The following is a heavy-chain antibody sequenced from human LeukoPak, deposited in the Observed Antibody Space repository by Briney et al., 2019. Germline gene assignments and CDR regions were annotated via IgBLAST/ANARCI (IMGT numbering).Heavy chain of an antibody. CDR3: ARAAALVGATGPYFDY. CDR2: IYTSGST. Sequence: PSETLSLTCTVSGGSISSYYWSWIRQPAGRGLEWIGRIYTSGSTNYNPSLKSRVTMSVDTSKNQFSLKLSSVTAADTAVYYCARAAALVGATGPYFDYWGQGTLVTVSS. D-gene: IGHD1-26*01. V-gene: IGHV4-4*07. CDR1: GGSISSYY. J-gene: IGHJ4*02.